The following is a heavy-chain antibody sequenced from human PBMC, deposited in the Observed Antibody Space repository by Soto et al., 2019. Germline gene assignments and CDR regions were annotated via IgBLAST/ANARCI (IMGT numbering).Heavy chain of an antibody. V-gene: IGHV4-59*02. CDR1: GDSVSTGY. CDR3: AREHSSSWSI. CDR2: MYFGGSF. J-gene: IGHJ4*02. D-gene: IGHD6-13*01. Sequence: SETLSLTCTVSGDSVSTGYWSWIRQPPGKGLEWIGFMYFGGSFNYNPSLASRITINPDTSKNQFSLHLNSVTPEDTAVYYCAREHSSSWSIWGQGTLVTVSS.